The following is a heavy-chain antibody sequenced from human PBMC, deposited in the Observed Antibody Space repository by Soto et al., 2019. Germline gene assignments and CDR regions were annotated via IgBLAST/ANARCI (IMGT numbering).Heavy chain of an antibody. V-gene: IGHV3-30*14. CDR2: ISYDGSNK. Sequence: QVQLVESGGGVVQPGRSLRLSCAASGFTFSSYAMHWVRQAPGKGLEWVAVISYDGSNKYYADSVKGRFTISRDNSKNTLYLQMNILRAEDTAVYYCAILGGVGAINFDYWGQGTLVTVSS. J-gene: IGHJ4*02. D-gene: IGHD1-26*01. CDR3: AILGGVGAINFDY. CDR1: GFTFSSYA.